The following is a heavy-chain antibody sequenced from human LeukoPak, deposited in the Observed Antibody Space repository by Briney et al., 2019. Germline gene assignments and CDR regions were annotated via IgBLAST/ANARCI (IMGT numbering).Heavy chain of an antibody. Sequence: GASVKVSCKASGGTFTIYDINWVRQATGQGLEWMGWMNPNSGNTGYAQRFQGRVTITADKSTSTAYMELSSLRSEDTAVYYCARVAVEYYYYMDVWGKGTTVTVSS. CDR2: MNPNSGNT. V-gene: IGHV1-8*03. J-gene: IGHJ6*03. CDR3: ARVAVEYYYYMDV. CDR1: GGTFTIYD.